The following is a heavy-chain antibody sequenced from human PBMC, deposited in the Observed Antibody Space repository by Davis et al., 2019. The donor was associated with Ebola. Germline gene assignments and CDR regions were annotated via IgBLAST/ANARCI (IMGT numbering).Heavy chain of an antibody. D-gene: IGHD2-21*01. V-gene: IGHV3-23*01. CDR3: AKAYCGGDCYASYYYYYYGMDV. CDR1: GFTFSSYA. CDR2: ISGSGGST. Sequence: PGGSLRLSCAASGFTFSSYAMSWVRQAPGKGLEWVSAISGSGGSTYYADSVKGRFTISRDNSKNTLYLQMNSLRAEDTAVYYCAKAYCGGDCYASYYYYYYGMDVWGQGTTVTVSS. J-gene: IGHJ6*02.